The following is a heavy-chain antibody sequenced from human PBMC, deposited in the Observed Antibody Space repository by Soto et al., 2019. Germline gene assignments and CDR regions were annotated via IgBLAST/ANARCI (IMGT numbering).Heavy chain of an antibody. D-gene: IGHD2-15*01. V-gene: IGHV3-21*05. J-gene: IGHJ5*02. Sequence: AGGSLRLSCEGTGFTFSKYSLNWIRQAPGKGLEWLSYISPGSRYPAYADSVKGRFTISRDNAKRSLYLQMMSLTAEDTAIYYCVRGGGGGLFDPWGQGTMVTVSS. CDR1: GFTFSKYS. CDR2: ISPGSRYP. CDR3: VRGGGGGLFDP.